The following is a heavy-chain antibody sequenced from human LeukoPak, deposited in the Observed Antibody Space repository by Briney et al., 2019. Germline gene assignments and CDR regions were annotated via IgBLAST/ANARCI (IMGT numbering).Heavy chain of an antibody. J-gene: IGHJ4*02. CDR3: ARDSGPRFDY. Sequence: SETLSLTCAVYGGSFRGYYWSWIRQPPGKGLEWIGYIYYSGSTNYNPSLKSRVTISVDTSKNQFSLKVSSVTAADTAVYYCARDSGPRFDYWGQGTLVTVSS. CDR2: IYYSGST. V-gene: IGHV4-59*01. D-gene: IGHD6-19*01. CDR1: GGSFRGYY.